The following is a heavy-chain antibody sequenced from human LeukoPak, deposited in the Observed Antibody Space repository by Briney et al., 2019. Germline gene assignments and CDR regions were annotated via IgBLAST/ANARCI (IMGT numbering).Heavy chain of an antibody. J-gene: IGHJ4*02. CDR3: ARDLGGYSYGSHFDY. CDR1: GFTFDNYA. Sequence: GGSLRLSCSASGFTFDNYAMSWVRQAPGKGLEWVSYISSSGSTIYYADSVKGRFTISRDNAKNSLYLQMNSLRAEDTAVYYCARDLGGYSYGSHFDYWGQGTLVTVSS. CDR2: ISSSGSTI. D-gene: IGHD5-18*01. V-gene: IGHV3-48*03.